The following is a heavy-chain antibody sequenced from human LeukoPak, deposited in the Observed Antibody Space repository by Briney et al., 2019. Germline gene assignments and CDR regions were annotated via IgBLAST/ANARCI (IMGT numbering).Heavy chain of an antibody. D-gene: IGHD1-26*01. Sequence: GGSLRLSCAASGFTFSDHYMDRVRQAPGQGLEWVGRIRNKANSYTTEYAASVKGRFTISRDDSKNSLYLQMNSLKTEDTAVYYCARSGSYTAFEYWGQGTLVTVSS. CDR2: IRNKANSYTT. J-gene: IGHJ4*02. CDR3: ARSGSYTAFEY. CDR1: GFTFSDHY. V-gene: IGHV3-72*01.